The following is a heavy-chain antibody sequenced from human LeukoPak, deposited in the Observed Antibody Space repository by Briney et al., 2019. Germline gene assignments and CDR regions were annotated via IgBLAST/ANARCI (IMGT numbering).Heavy chain of an antibody. Sequence: ASVKVSCKASGYTFTSYGISWVRQAPGQGLEWMGWISAYNGNTNYAQKFQGRVTMTRDTSISTAYMELSRLRSDDTAVYYCARDEGETDNWFDPWGQGTLVTVSS. CDR3: ARDEGETDNWFDP. CDR2: ISAYNGNT. V-gene: IGHV1-18*01. CDR1: GYTFTSYG. D-gene: IGHD3-16*01. J-gene: IGHJ5*02.